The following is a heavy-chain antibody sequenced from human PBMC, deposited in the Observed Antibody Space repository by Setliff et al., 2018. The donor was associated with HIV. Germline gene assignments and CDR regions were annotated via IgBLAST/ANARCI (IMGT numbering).Heavy chain of an antibody. V-gene: IGHV3-72*01. CDR3: HMFSGSSDSY. CDR1: GFSFSTHD. D-gene: IGHD1-26*01. CDR2: IRNKANSYTT. Sequence: PGGSLRLSCTASGFSFSTHDMNWVRQAPGKGLEWIGRIRNKANSYTTEYAASVKGRFTISRDDSKNSLYLQMNSLDTEDTGVYYCHMFSGSSDSYWGLGTLVTVSS. J-gene: IGHJ4*02.